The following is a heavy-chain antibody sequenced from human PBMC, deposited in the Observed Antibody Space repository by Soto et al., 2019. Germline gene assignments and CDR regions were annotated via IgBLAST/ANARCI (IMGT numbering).Heavy chain of an antibody. CDR1: GYTLTELS. J-gene: IGHJ6*02. Sequence: ASVKVSCKVSGYTLTELSMHWVRQAPGKGLEWMGGFDPEDGETIYAQKFQGRVTMTEDTSTDTAYMELSSLRSEDTAVYYCARGYSSSWSQDHYYYYGMDVWGQGTTVTVSS. CDR3: ARGYSSSWSQDHYYYYGMDV. V-gene: IGHV1-24*01. D-gene: IGHD6-13*01. CDR2: FDPEDGET.